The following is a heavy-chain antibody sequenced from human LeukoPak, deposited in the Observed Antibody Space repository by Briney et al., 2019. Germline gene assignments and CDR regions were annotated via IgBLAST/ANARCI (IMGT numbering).Heavy chain of an antibody. D-gene: IGHD1-26*01. V-gene: IGHV3-23*01. CDR2: ISGSGGST. CDR3: AKDQDSGRYFGDYDY. CDR1: GFTFSSYA. Sequence: PGGSLRLSCAASGFTFSSYAMSGVRQAPGKGLEWVSAISGSGGSTYYADSVKGRFTISRDNSKNTLYLQMNSLRAEDTAVYYCAKDQDSGRYFGDYDYWGQGTLVTVSS. J-gene: IGHJ4*02.